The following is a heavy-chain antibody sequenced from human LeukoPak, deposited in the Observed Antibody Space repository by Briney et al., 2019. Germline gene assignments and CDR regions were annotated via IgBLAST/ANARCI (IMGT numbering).Heavy chain of an antibody. D-gene: IGHD5-24*01. CDR1: GYSLTSYW. CDR2: IYPGDSDT. V-gene: IGHV5-51*01. CDR3: ARQVWDGHNPSYFDY. Sequence: GESLEISCKGSGYSLTSYWIGWVRQMPGKGLEWMGIIYPGDSDTRYSPSFQGQVTISADKSISTAYLQWSSLKASDTAMYYCARQVWDGHNPSYFDYWGQGTLVTVSS. J-gene: IGHJ4*02.